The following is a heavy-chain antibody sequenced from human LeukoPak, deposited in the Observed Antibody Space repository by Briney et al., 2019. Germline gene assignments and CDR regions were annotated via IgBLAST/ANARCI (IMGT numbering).Heavy chain of an antibody. CDR1: GYSISSGYY. V-gene: IGHV4-38-2*02. CDR2: INHSGST. CDR3: ARQADCGGDCYDDDY. Sequence: SETLSLTCTVSGYSISSGYYWSWIRQPPGKGLEWIGEINHSGSTNCNPSLKSRVTISVDTSKNQFSLKLSSVTAADTAVYYCARQADCGGDCYDDDYWGQGTLVTVSS. D-gene: IGHD2-21*02. J-gene: IGHJ4*02.